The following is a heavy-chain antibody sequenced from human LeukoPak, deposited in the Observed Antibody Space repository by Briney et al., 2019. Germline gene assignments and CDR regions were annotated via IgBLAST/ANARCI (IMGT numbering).Heavy chain of an antibody. D-gene: IGHD6-13*01. CDR1: GGTFSSYA. Sequence: SVKVSCKASGGTFSSYAISWVRQAPGQGLEWMGGIIPIFGTANYAQKFQGRVTITTDEPTSTAYMELSSLRSEDTAVYYCAGENRIAAAGYGIWFDPWGQGTLVTVSS. V-gene: IGHV1-69*05. J-gene: IGHJ5*02. CDR3: AGENRIAAAGYGIWFDP. CDR2: IIPIFGTA.